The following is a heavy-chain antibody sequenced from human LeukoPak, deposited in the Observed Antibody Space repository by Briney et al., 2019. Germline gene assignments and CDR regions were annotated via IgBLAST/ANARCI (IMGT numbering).Heavy chain of an antibody. CDR3: ASTDTAMYSHNACRWDY. CDR2: IIPIFGTA. CDR1: GGTFSSYA. J-gene: IGHJ4*02. D-gene: IGHD5-18*01. V-gene: IGHV1-69*05. Sequence: GASVNVSCKASGGTFSSYAISWVRQAPGQGLEWMGGIIPIFGTANYAQKFQGRVTITTDESTSTAYMELSSLRSEDTAVYYCASTDTAMYSHNACRWDYRGQGTLVTVSS.